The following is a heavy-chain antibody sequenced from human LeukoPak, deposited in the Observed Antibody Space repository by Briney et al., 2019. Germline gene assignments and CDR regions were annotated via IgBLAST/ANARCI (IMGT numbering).Heavy chain of an antibody. D-gene: IGHD2-2*01. Sequence: GGSLKLSCAASGFTFSGSAMHWVRQASGKGLEWVGRIRSKANSYATAYAASVKGRFTISRDDSKNTAYLQMNSLKTEDTAVYSCTGYCSSTSCPTTFDYWGQGTLVTVSS. CDR2: IRSKANSYAT. J-gene: IGHJ4*02. CDR3: TGYCSSTSCPTTFDY. V-gene: IGHV3-73*01. CDR1: GFTFSGSA.